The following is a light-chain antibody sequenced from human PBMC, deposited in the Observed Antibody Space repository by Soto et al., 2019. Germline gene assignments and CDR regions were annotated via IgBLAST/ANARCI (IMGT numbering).Light chain of an antibody. J-gene: IGLJ2*01. V-gene: IGLV2-14*01. CDR1: SSDVGYYNY. CDR3: SSQGSSSTLI. CDR2: DVT. Sequence: QSALTQPASVSGSPGQSITISCTGTSSDVGYYNYVSWYQQHPGKAPKLMIYDVTNRPSGVSNRFSGSKSGNTASLTISGLQAEDEADYYCSSQGSSSTLIFGGGTKLTVL.